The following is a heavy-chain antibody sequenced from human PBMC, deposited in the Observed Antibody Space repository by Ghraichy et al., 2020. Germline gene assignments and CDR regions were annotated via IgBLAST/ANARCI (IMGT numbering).Heavy chain of an antibody. V-gene: IGHV3-48*02. D-gene: IGHD5-24*01. Sequence: GGSLRLSCAASGFPFSTFGMNWVRQAPGKGLEWVSHIGISETGRLYADSVKGRFTISRDNAKNSLYLQMNGLRDEDTAVYYCARDRDGDEDFDYWGQGTLVTVSS. CDR2: IGISETGR. J-gene: IGHJ4*02. CDR1: GFPFSTFG. CDR3: ARDRDGDEDFDY.